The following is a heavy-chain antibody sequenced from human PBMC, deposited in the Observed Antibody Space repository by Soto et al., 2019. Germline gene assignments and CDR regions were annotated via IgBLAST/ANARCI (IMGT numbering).Heavy chain of an antibody. CDR1: GFTFSSYA. V-gene: IGHV3-23*01. D-gene: IGHD3-10*01. CDR3: AKDPLQLVSGLFDP. CDR2: ITGDGLTT. J-gene: IGHJ5*02. Sequence: GGSLRLSCAASGFTFSSYAMSWVRQAPGKGLDWVSTITGDGLTTYDADSVKGRFTISRDNSKSTLYLQLNSLRVDDTAVYYCAKDPLQLVSGLFDPWGQGTLVTVSS.